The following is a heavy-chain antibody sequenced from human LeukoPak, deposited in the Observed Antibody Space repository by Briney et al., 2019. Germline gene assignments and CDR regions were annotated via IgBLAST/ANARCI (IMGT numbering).Heavy chain of an antibody. CDR2: IYYSGST. J-gene: IGHJ6*02. Sequence: SETLSLTCTVSGGSISSYYWSWIRQPPGKGLEWIGYIYYSGSTNYNPSLKSRVTKSVDTSKNQFSLKLSSVTAADTAVYYCARDLVDTAMGYYYGMDVWGQGTTVTVSS. V-gene: IGHV4-59*01. CDR1: GGSISSYY. CDR3: ARDLVDTAMGYYYGMDV. D-gene: IGHD5-18*01.